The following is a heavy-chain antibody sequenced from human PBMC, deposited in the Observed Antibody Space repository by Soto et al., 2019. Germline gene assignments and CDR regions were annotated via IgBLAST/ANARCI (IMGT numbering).Heavy chain of an antibody. CDR3: AKGPTGATTRVDY. CDR1: GFSFRSYA. CDR2: ISGSGGST. J-gene: IGHJ4*02. V-gene: IGHV3-23*01. Sequence: AGGSLRLSCAASGFSFRSYAMNWGRQVPGKGPEWVSVISGSGGSTNYADSVKGRFTISRDNSRDTLFLQMNSLRAEDTAVYYCAKGPTGATTRVDYWGQGTLVTVSS. D-gene: IGHD1-1*01.